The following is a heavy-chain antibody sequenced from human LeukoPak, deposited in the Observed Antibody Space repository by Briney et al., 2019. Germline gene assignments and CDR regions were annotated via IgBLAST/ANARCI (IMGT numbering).Heavy chain of an antibody. CDR3: AKDSVYSSGWSDY. D-gene: IGHD6-19*01. CDR2: ISGSGGMT. CDR1: GFTFSNFA. V-gene: IGHV3-23*01. Sequence: GGSLRLSCAASGFTFSNFAMSWVRQAPGKGLEWVSSISGSGGMTYYADSVKGRFTISIDNSKNTLFLQMNSLRAEDTAIYYCAKDSVYSSGWSDYWGQGTLVTVSS. J-gene: IGHJ4*02.